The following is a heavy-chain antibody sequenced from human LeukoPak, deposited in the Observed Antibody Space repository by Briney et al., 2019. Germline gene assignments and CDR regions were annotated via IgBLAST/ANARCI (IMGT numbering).Heavy chain of an antibody. V-gene: IGHV4-61*02. D-gene: IGHD6-13*01. Sequence: SQTLSLTCTVSGGSISSGSYYWSWILQPAGKGLEWIGRIYTSGSTNYNPSLKSRVTISVDTSKNQFSLKLSSVTAADTAVYYCARSAAGIGLVWFDPWGQGTLVTVSS. CDR1: GGSISSGSYY. CDR2: IYTSGST. CDR3: ARSAAGIGLVWFDP. J-gene: IGHJ5*02.